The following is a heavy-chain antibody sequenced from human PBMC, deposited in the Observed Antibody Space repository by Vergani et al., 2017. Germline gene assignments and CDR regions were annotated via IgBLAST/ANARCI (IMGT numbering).Heavy chain of an antibody. Sequence: QVQLQQWGPGLLKPSETLSLTCAVSGGSFSGYYWSWIRQHPVKGLEWFGEINHSGSTNYNPSLKSRVTISVDTTKNQFSLKLSSVTAAATAVYYCARGDRMVRGVINWFDPWGQGTLVTVSS. V-gene: IGHV4-34*01. D-gene: IGHD3-10*01. J-gene: IGHJ5*02. CDR2: INHSGST. CDR3: ARGDRMVRGVINWFDP. CDR1: GGSFSGYY.